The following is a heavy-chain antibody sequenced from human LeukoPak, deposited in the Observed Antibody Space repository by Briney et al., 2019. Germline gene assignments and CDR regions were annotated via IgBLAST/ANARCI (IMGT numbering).Heavy chain of an antibody. J-gene: IGHJ4*02. CDR2: IWFDGNNK. Sequence: GGSLRLSCAASGFTYTTYGMHWVRQAPGKGLEWVAVIWFDGNNKFYADSVKGRFTVSRDNSKNTLYLHMNSLRGEDTAVYYCAKAARLGPSHFDYWGRGTLVTVSS. CDR3: AKAARLGPSHFDY. V-gene: IGHV3-33*06. CDR1: GFTYTTYG. D-gene: IGHD6-25*01.